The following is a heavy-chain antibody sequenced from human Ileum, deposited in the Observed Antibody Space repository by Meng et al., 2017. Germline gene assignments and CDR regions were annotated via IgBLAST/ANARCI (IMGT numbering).Heavy chain of an antibody. Sequence: EVQLVESWGGLVQPGGSLRLSCAASGFTFSSYWMHCVRQAPGKGLVWVSRINSDGSTTNYADSLKGRFTISRDNAKNTLYLQMNSLRAEDTAVYYCATGGSGYFNYWGQGTLVTVSS. D-gene: IGHD3-3*01. CDR3: ATGGSGYFNY. CDR2: INSDGSTT. V-gene: IGHV3-74*01. CDR1: GFTFSSYW. J-gene: IGHJ4*02.